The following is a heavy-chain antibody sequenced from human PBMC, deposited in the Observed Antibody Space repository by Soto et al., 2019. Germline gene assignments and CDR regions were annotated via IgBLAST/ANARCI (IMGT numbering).Heavy chain of an antibody. CDR3: ARATASLDQGGNHLY. V-gene: IGHV3-21*01. Sequence: EVQLVESGGGLVKPGGSLRLTCAASGFTFSSYSMNWVRQAPGKGLEWVSYISSSSSYIYYADSVKGRFTISRDNAKNSLYLQMNSLRAEDTAVYYCARATASLDQGGNHLYWGQGTLVTVSS. D-gene: IGHD1-1*01. CDR2: ISSSSSYI. CDR1: GFTFSSYS. J-gene: IGHJ4*02.